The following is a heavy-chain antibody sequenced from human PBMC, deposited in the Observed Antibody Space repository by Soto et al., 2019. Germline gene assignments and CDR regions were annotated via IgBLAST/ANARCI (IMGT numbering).Heavy chain of an antibody. V-gene: IGHV3-30*18. J-gene: IGHJ3*02. Sequence: PGGSLRLSCAASGFTFSSYGMHWVRQAPGKGLEWVAVISYDGSNKYYADSVKGRFTISRDNSKNTLYLQMNNLRAEDTAVYYCAKDPGITMIGPIWGQGTMVTVSS. CDR1: GFTFSSYG. CDR3: AKDPGITMIGPI. D-gene: IGHD3-22*01. CDR2: ISYDGSNK.